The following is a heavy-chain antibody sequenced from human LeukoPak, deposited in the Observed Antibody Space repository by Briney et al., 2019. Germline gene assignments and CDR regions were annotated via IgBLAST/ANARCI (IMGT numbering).Heavy chain of an antibody. J-gene: IGHJ4*02. CDR2: IKQDGSEK. CDR1: GFTFSNYW. CDR3: ASDRDYYDSSGYLFDY. D-gene: IGHD3-22*01. V-gene: IGHV3-7*01. Sequence: GGSLRLSCAASGFTFSNYWMSWVRQAPGKGLEWVANIKQDGSEKYYVDSVKGRFTISRDNAKNSLYLQMNSLRAEDTAVYYCASDRDYYDSSGYLFDYWAQETLVTVSS.